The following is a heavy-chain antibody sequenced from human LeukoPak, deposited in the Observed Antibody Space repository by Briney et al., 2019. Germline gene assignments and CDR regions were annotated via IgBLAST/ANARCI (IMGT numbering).Heavy chain of an antibody. CDR1: GYTFTIYG. CDR2: ISAYNGNT. V-gene: IGHV1-18*01. J-gene: IGHJ3*02. D-gene: IGHD3-22*01. Sequence: GASVTVSCTASGYTFTIYGISWVRQAPGQGLEWMGWISAYNGNTNYAQKLQGRVTMTTDTSTSTAYMELRSLRSDDTAVYYCAREDYYDSSGYLDAFDIWGQGTMVTVSS. CDR3: AREDYYDSSGYLDAFDI.